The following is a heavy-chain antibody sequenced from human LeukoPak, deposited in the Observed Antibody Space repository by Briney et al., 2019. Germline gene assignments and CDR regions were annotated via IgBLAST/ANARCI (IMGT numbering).Heavy chain of an antibody. Sequence: SGGSLRLSCAASGFNFSSYAMHWVRQAPGKGLEYVSAISSDGGNTNYANSVKGRFVISRDNSKNMLYLQMGSLRADDMAVYYCARTVVRGLPAAPRKGAYDVWGQGTLVTVSS. CDR2: ISSDGGNT. D-gene: IGHD2-2*01. CDR3: ARTVVRGLPAAPRKGAYDV. CDR1: GFNFSSYA. V-gene: IGHV3-64*01. J-gene: IGHJ3*01.